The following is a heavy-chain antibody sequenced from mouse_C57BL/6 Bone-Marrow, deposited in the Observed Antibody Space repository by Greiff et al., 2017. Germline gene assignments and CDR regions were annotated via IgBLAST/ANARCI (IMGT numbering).Heavy chain of an antibody. CDR1: GYAFTSYW. J-gene: IGHJ1*03. D-gene: IGHD2-5*01. V-gene: IGHV1-55*01. CDR2: IYPGSGST. Sequence: VQLQQPGAELVKPGASVKMSCKASGYAFTSYWITWVKQRPGQGLEWIGDIYPGSGSTNYNEKFKSKATLTVDTSSSTAYMQLSSLTSEDSAVYDWARPYYSNYWYFDVWGRGTTVTVSA. CDR3: ARPYYSNYWYFDV.